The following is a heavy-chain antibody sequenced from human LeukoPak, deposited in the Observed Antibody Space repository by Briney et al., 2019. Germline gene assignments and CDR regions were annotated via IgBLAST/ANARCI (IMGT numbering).Heavy chain of an antibody. CDR1: GFTFSSYA. J-gene: IGHJ4*02. Sequence: PGRSLRLSCAASGFTFSSYAMHWVRQAPGKGLEWVAVISYDGNNKYYADSVKGRFTISRDNSKNTLYLQMNSLRAEDTAVYYCTSGYSSGCDYWGQGTLVTVSS. V-gene: IGHV3-30*04. CDR3: TSGYSSGCDY. D-gene: IGHD6-19*01. CDR2: ISYDGNNK.